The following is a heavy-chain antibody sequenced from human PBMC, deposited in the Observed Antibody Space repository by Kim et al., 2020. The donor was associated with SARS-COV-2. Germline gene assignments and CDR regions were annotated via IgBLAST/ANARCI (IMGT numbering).Heavy chain of an antibody. Sequence: GGSLILSCAASGFTFRSHAMNWVRQAPGKGLEWVSGISGSGGTTNYADSVKGRFTISRDNSKITLYLQMNSLRAEDTAVYYWAKRYCSGGTCYSIDYWGQGTLVTVS. CDR3: AKRYCSGGTCYSIDY. V-gene: IGHV3-23*01. D-gene: IGHD2-15*01. J-gene: IGHJ4*02. CDR2: ISGSGGTT. CDR1: GFTFRSHA.